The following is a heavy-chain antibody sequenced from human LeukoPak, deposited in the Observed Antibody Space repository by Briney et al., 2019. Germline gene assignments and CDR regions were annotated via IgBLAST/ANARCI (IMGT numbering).Heavy chain of an antibody. J-gene: IGHJ4*02. V-gene: IGHV3-9*01. Sequence: GGSLRLSCAASGFTFDEYAMHWVRQAPGKGLEWVSGISWNSGSIGYADSVKGRFTISRDNAKNSLYLQMNSLRAEDTAVYYCAKDVGKWESLHFFDYWGQGTLVTVSS. CDR3: AKDVGKWESLHFFDY. D-gene: IGHD1-26*01. CDR1: GFTFDEYA. CDR2: ISWNSGSI.